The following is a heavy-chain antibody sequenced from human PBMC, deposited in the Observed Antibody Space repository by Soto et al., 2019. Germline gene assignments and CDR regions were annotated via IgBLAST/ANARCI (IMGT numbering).Heavy chain of an antibody. CDR3: SRGAGFSGNYL. CDR2: IDTDGSTT. Sequence: EVQLVESGGGLVQPGGSLRLSCAASGFSFSDYWMHWVRQAPGKGLVWVSCIDTDGSTTTYADSVKGRFTISRDNVKKTLYLQMDMLRAEDTALYYCSRGAGFSGNYLGGQGTLVTVSS. D-gene: IGHD1-26*01. CDR1: GFSFSDYW. J-gene: IGHJ4*02. V-gene: IGHV3-74*01.